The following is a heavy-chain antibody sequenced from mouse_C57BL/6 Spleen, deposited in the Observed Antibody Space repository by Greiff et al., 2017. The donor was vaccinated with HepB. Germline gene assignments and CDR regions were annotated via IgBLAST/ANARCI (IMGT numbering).Heavy chain of an antibody. CDR3: TRDGSSYGGFAY. Sequence: VQLQQSGAELVRPGASVTLSCKASGYTFTDYEMHWVKQTPVHGLEWIGAIDPETGGTAYNQKFKGKAILTADKSSSTAYMELRSLTSEDSAVYYCTRDGSSYGGFAYWDQGTLVTVSA. V-gene: IGHV1-15*01. J-gene: IGHJ3*01. D-gene: IGHD1-1*01. CDR2: IDPETGGT. CDR1: GYTFTDYE.